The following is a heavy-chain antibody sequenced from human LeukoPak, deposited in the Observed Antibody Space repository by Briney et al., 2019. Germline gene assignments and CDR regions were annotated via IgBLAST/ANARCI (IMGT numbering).Heavy chain of an antibody. D-gene: IGHD6-6*01. Sequence: ASVKVSCKASGYTFTSYDINWVRQATGQGLEWMGWMNPNSGNTGYAQNFQGRVTITRNTSISTAYMELSSLRSEDTAVYYCAKDLTGAARPEGFDYWGQGTLVTVSS. CDR3: AKDLTGAARPEGFDY. J-gene: IGHJ4*02. CDR2: MNPNSGNT. V-gene: IGHV1-8*03. CDR1: GYTFTSYD.